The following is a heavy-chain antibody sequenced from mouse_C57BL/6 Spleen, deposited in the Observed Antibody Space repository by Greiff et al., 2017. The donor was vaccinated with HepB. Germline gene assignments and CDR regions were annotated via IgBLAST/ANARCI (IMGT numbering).Heavy chain of an antibody. J-gene: IGHJ1*03. CDR1: GYTFTSYW. D-gene: IGHD1-1*01. CDR3: AGRGFGSSYGYFDV. V-gene: IGHV1-64*01. Sequence: VQLQQPGAELVKPGASVKLSCKASGYTFTSYWMHWVKQRPGQGLEWIGMIHPNSGSTNYNEKFKSKATLTVDKSSSTAYMQLSSLTSEDSAVYYFAGRGFGSSYGYFDVWGTGTTVTVSS. CDR2: IHPNSGST.